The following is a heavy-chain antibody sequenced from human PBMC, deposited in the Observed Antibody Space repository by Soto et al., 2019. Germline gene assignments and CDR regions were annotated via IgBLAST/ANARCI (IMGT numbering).Heavy chain of an antibody. J-gene: IGHJ4*02. Sequence: QITLKESGPTLVKPTQTLTLTCTFSGFSLITYGVGVGWIRQPPGKALEWLALIYWDDDRQYSPSLKSRLTITKDTSQHQVVLTMTNMDPVDTATYYCVHKPDFHYFDYWGQGALVTVSS. CDR3: VHKPDFHYFDY. CDR2: IYWDDDR. V-gene: IGHV2-5*02. CDR1: GFSLITYGVG.